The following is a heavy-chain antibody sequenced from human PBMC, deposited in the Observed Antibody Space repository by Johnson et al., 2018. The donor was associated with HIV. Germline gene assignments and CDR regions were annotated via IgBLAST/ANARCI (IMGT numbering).Heavy chain of an antibody. CDR1: GFTVSSYY. J-gene: IGHJ3*02. D-gene: IGHD6-6*01. CDR2: LFSGGTI. V-gene: IGHV3-66*02. CDR3: ALSGSSVVVAFDI. Sequence: VQLVESGGGVVQPGRSLRLSCAASGFTVSSYYMSWVRQAPGKGLEWVSVLFSGGTIYFADSVKGRFTISRDNSKNTLYLQMNSLRAEDTAVYYCALSGSSVVVAFDIWGQGTMVTVSS.